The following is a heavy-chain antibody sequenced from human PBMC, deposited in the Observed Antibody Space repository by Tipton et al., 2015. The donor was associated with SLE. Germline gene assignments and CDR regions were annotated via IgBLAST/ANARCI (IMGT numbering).Heavy chain of an antibody. CDR2: IYYSGST. J-gene: IGHJ3*02. D-gene: IGHD1-26*01. Sequence: TLSLTCTVSGGSIRSSSYYWGWLRQPPGTGLEWIGSIYYSGSTYYNPSLKSRVTISVDTSKNQFSLKLSSVTAADTAVYYCARDRGYSGSYFDAFDIWGQGTMVTVSS. CDR3: ARDRGYSGSYFDAFDI. CDR1: GGSIRSSSYY. V-gene: IGHV4-39*07.